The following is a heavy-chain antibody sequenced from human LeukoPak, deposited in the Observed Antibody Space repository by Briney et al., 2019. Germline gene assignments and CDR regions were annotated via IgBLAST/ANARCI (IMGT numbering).Heavy chain of an antibody. Sequence: GGSLRLSCAASGFTFSNAWMSWVRQAPGKGLEWVGRIKSKTDGGTTDYAAPVKGRFTISRDDSKNTLYLQMNSLKTEDTAVYYCSTTYYYDSSEGYWGQGTLVTVSS. D-gene: IGHD3-22*01. CDR2: IKSKTDGGTT. V-gene: IGHV3-15*01. CDR1: GFTFSNAW. CDR3: STTYYYDSSEGY. J-gene: IGHJ4*02.